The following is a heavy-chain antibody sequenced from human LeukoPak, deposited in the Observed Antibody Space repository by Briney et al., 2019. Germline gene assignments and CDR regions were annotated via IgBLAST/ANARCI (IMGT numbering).Heavy chain of an antibody. CDR2: ISGGGST. D-gene: IGHD1-26*01. V-gene: IGHV3-23*01. Sequence: AGGSLRLSCAASGFTFNNYAMTWVRQAPGKGLEWVSAISGGGSTYYADSVKGRFTISRDNPKNALCLQMNSLRAEDTAVYYCAKSRWETYAVRAFDIWGQGTMVTVSS. CDR3: AKSRWETYAVRAFDI. CDR1: GFTFNNYA. J-gene: IGHJ3*02.